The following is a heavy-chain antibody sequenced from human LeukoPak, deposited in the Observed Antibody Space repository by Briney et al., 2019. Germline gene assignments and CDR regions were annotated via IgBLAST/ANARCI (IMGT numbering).Heavy chain of an antibody. J-gene: IGHJ6*02. CDR1: GFTFSSYA. Sequence: GRSLRLSCAASGFTFSSYAMHWVRQAPGKGLEWVAVISYGGSNKYYADSVKGRFTISRDNSKNTLYLQMNSLRAEDTAVYYCARDPERVVPPYYYYGMDVWGQGTTVTVSS. V-gene: IGHV3-30-3*01. CDR3: ARDPERVVPPYYYYGMDV. CDR2: ISYGGSNK. D-gene: IGHD2-2*01.